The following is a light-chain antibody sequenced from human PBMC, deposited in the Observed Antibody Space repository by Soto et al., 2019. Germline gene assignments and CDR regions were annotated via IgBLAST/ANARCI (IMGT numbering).Light chain of an antibody. CDR3: QQYHNWPPIT. CDR2: GAS. J-gene: IGKJ5*01. Sequence: EIVMTQSPATLSVSPGERATLSCRASQSVSSNLAWYQQKPGQAPRLLIYGASTRATGIPARFSGSGSETEFTLTIRSLQSEDFAVYYCQQYHNWPPITFGQGTRLEIK. V-gene: IGKV3-15*01. CDR1: QSVSSN.